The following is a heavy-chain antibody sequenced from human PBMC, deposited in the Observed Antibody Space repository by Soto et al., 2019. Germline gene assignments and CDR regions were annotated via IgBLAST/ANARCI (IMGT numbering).Heavy chain of an antibody. Sequence: QVQLVQSGPEVKKPGASVKVSCTPSGYTFTNYGVNWVRQAPGQGLEWMGWISADSGDTKYAPKFQGRVTMTTDTSTRTAYMELRSLKFDVSAVDYCARGGRYSSSSDLTYWGQGTLVTVSS. V-gene: IGHV1-18*04. CDR1: GYTFTNYG. J-gene: IGHJ4*02. CDR2: ISADSGDT. D-gene: IGHD6-6*01. CDR3: ARGGRYSSSSDLTY.